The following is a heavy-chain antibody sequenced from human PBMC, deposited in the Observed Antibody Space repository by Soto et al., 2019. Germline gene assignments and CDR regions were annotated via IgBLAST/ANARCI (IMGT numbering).Heavy chain of an antibody. CDR2: ITTSDDIT. Sequence: EVRLFESGGGLVEPGESLRLSCAASGFIFKDFAMSWVRQAPGKGLEWVSTITTSDDITYSADSVRGRFTIARDNSANTLFLQMISLRGDDTATYYCTKGDSSGYFDPSSGYSTPDHWGQGTLVTVSS. CDR1: GFIFKDFA. V-gene: IGHV3-23*01. J-gene: IGHJ5*02. CDR3: TKGDSSGYFDPSSGYSTPDH. D-gene: IGHD3-3*01.